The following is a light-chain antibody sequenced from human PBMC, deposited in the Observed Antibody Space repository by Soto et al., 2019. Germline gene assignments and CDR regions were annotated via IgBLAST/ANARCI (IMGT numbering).Light chain of an antibody. CDR2: EVS. Sequence: QSALTQPASVSGSPGQSITISCTGTSSDVGAYTYVSWYQQYPGKAPKLIIYEVSKRPSGVPDRFSGSKSGNTASLTVSGLQAEDEADYYCSSYAGSNNLYVFGTGTKLTVL. CDR3: SSYAGSNNLYV. CDR1: SSDVGAYTY. V-gene: IGLV2-8*01. J-gene: IGLJ1*01.